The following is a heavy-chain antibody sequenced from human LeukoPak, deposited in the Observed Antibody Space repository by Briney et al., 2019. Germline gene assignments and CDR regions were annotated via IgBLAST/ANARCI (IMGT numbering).Heavy chain of an antibody. J-gene: IGHJ5*02. D-gene: IGHD2-2*01. CDR2: ISGSGGST. Sequence: GGSLRLSCAASGFTFSSYAMSWVRQAPGKGLEWVSAISGSGGSTYYADSVKGRFTISRDNSKNTLYLQMNSLQAEDTAVYYCAKSGIYYSRVNWFDPWGQGTLVTVSS. CDR3: AKSGIYYSRVNWFDP. V-gene: IGHV3-23*01. CDR1: GFTFSSYA.